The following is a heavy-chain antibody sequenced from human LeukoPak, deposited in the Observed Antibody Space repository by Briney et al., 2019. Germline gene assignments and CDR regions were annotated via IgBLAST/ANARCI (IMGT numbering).Heavy chain of an antibody. V-gene: IGHV3-7*01. CDR3: ARDPLRDIVVVPAAISVKMNWFDP. Sequence: GGSLRLSCAASGFTFSSYWMSWVRQAPGKGPEWVANIKQDGSEKYYVDSVKGRFTISRDNAKNSLYLQMNSLRAEDTAVYYCARDPLRDIVVVPAAISVKMNWFDPWGQGTLLTVSS. CDR2: IKQDGSEK. CDR1: GFTFSSYW. D-gene: IGHD2-2*01. J-gene: IGHJ5*02.